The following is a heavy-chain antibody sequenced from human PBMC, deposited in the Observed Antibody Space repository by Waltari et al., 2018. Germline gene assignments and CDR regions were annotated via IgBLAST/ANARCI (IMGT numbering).Heavy chain of an antibody. V-gene: IGHV4-34*01. J-gene: IGHJ4*02. CDR2: INHSGST. CDR3: ARELRAYPCDY. Sequence: QVQLQQWGAGLLKPSETLSLTCAVYGGSFSGYYWSWIRQPPGKGLEWIGEINHSGSTNYNPSLKSRVTISVDTSKNQFSLKLSSVTAADTAVYYCARELRAYPCDYWGQGTLVTVSS. CDR1: GGSFSGYY.